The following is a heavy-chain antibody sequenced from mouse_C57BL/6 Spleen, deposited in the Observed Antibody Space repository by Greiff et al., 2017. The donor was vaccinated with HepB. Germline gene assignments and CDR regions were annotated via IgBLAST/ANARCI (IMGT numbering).Heavy chain of an antibody. J-gene: IGHJ4*01. CDR3: ARGDGYYGRWAMDY. D-gene: IGHD2-3*01. V-gene: IGHV5-17*01. Sequence: EVQLQESGGGLVKPGGSLKLSCAASGFTFSDYGMHWVRQAPEKGLEWVAYISSGSSTIYYADTVKGRFTISRDNAKNTLFLQMTSLRSEDTAMYYCARGDGYYGRWAMDYWGQGTSVTVSS. CDR2: ISSGSSTI. CDR1: GFTFSDYG.